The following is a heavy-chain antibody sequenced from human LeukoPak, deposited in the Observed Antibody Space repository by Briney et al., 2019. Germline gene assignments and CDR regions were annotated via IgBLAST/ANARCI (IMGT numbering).Heavy chain of an antibody. D-gene: IGHD3-22*01. J-gene: IGHJ3*02. V-gene: IGHV3-74*01. CDR3: ARAPYYYDTSGFLI. Sequence: PGGSLRLSCAASGFTFSSYWMYWVRQAPGKGLVWVSRINSDGSSTTYADSVKGRFTIPRDNAKNTLYLQMNSLRAEDTAVYYCARAPYYYDTSGFLIWGQGTMVTVSS. CDR2: INSDGSST. CDR1: GFTFSSYW.